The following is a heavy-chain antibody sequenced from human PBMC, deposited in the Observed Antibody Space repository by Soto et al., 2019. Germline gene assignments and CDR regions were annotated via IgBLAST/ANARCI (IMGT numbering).Heavy chain of an antibody. CDR3: ARAFYGDYQDYYYYYMDV. Sequence: ASVKVSCKASGYTFTSYGISWVRQAPGQGLEWMGWISAYNGNTNYAQKLQGRVTMTTDTSTSTAYMELRSLRSDDTAVYYCARAFYGDYQDYYYYYMDVWGKGTTVTVSS. J-gene: IGHJ6*03. D-gene: IGHD4-17*01. V-gene: IGHV1-18*01. CDR1: GYTFTSYG. CDR2: ISAYNGNT.